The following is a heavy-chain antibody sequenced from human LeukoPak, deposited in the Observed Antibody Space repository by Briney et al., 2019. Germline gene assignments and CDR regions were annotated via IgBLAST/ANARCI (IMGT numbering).Heavy chain of an antibody. CDR2: IYYSGST. J-gene: IGHJ4*02. D-gene: IGHD3-16*02. CDR3: ARGALTFGGVIVRMFDY. V-gene: IGHV4-39*01. Sequence: PSETLSLTCTVSGGSISSSSYYWGWIRQPPGKGLEWIGSIYYSGSTYYNPSLKSRFTISVNTSKNQFSLKLSSVTAADTAVHYCARGALTFGGVIVRMFDYWGQGTLVTVSS. CDR1: GGSISSSSYY.